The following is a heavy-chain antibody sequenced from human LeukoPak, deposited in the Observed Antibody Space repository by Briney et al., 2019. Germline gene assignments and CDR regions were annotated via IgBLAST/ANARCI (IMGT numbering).Heavy chain of an antibody. CDR2: ISSNYIYI. D-gene: IGHD1-26*01. CDR1: GFSFSSYS. J-gene: IGHJ3*01. CDR3: TRDRVSGFDL. Sequence: GGSLRLSCAASGFSFSSYSMNWVRQAPGKGLEWVSSISSNYIYIYYGDSVRGRFTISRDNARNSLYLQMDSLRAEDTAVYYCTRDRVSGFDLWGLGTMVTVSS. V-gene: IGHV3-21*06.